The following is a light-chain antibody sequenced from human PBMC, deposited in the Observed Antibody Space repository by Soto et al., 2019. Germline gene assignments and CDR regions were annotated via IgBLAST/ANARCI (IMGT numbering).Light chain of an antibody. CDR2: DVS. CDR1: SSYVGNYNY. Sequence: QSVLTQPASVSGSPGQSIAISCTGTSSYVGNYNYVSWYQQHPGKAPKLMIYDVSNRPSGVSNRFSGSKSGNTASLTISGLQPEDEADYYCNSYTSSSTYVFGTGTKVTVL. CDR3: NSYTSSSTYV. J-gene: IGLJ1*01. V-gene: IGLV2-14*03.